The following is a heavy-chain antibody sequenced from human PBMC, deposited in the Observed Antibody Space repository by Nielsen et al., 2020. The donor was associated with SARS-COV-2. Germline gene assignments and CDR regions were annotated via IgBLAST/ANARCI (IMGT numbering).Heavy chain of an antibody. CDR2: LSSSEYST. J-gene: IGHJ4*02. D-gene: IGHD5-12*01. CDR3: VRDFGGSSGYERDY. Sequence: GGSLRLSCSASGFTFSTYAMHWVRQAPGEGLECVSSLSSSEYSTYYADSVKGRFTISRDNPKNTLYLQMSSLRPEDSGVYYCVRDFGGSSGYERDYWGQGTLVTVSS. V-gene: IGHV3-64D*09. CDR1: GFTFSTYA.